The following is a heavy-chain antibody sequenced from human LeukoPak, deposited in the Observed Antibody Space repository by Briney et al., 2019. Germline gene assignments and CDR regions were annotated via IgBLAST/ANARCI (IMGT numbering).Heavy chain of an antibody. D-gene: IGHD6-19*01. CDR1: GGSISSYY. CDR2: IYYSGST. Sequence: PSETLSLTCTVSGGSISSYYWSWIRQPPGKGLEWIGYIYYSGSTNYNPSLKSRVTISVDTSKNQFSLKLSSVTAADTAVYYCARYSSGWYEVRVDPWGQGTLVTVSS. J-gene: IGHJ5*02. V-gene: IGHV4-59*12. CDR3: ARYSSGWYEVRVDP.